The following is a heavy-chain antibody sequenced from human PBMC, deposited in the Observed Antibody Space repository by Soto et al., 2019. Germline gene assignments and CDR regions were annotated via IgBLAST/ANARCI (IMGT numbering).Heavy chain of an antibody. Sequence: GGSLRLSCAASGYTFSSYAMSWVRQAPGKGLEWVSAISGSVGSTYYGDSVKGRLTISRDNSKNTLYLQMNSLRAEDTAVYYCAKDSPVTTDDYWGQGTLVTVSS. CDR2: ISGSVGST. CDR1: GYTFSSYA. J-gene: IGHJ4*02. D-gene: IGHD4-17*01. V-gene: IGHV3-23*01. CDR3: AKDSPVTTDDY.